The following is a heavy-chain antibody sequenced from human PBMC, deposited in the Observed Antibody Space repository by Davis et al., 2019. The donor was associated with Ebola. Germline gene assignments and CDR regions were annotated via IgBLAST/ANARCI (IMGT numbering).Heavy chain of an antibody. J-gene: IGHJ6*02. CDR3: ARVPYYGSGSYPAYYYYGMDV. Sequence: MPSETLSLTCAVYGGSFSGYYWTWIRQPPGKGLEWIGKINHSGSTNYNPSLKSRVTISLDTSKNQFSLKLSSVTAADTAVYYCARVPYYGSGSYPAYYYYGMDVWGQGTTVTVSS. CDR1: GGSFSGYY. D-gene: IGHD3-10*01. CDR2: INHSGST. V-gene: IGHV4-34*01.